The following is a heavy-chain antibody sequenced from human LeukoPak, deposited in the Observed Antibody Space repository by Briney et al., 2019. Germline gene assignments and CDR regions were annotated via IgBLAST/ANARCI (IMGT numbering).Heavy chain of an antibody. CDR1: GYTFTSYY. Sequence: ASVKVSCKASGYTFTSYYMHWVRQAPGQGLEWMGIINPSGGSTSYAQKFQGRVTITADKSTSTAYMELSSLRSEDTAVYYCARSSIIATAGPYYFDYWGQGTLVTVSS. CDR3: ARSSIIATAGPYYFDY. J-gene: IGHJ4*02. CDR2: INPSGGST. V-gene: IGHV1-46*01. D-gene: IGHD6-13*01.